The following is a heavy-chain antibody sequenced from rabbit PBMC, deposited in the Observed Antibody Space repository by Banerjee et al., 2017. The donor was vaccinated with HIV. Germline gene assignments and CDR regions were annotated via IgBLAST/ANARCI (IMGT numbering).Heavy chain of an antibody. D-gene: IGHD1-1*01. Sequence: QSLEESGGDLVKPGASLTLTCTASGFSFNNNYYMCWVRQAPGKGLEWIGCIYAGDGGTYYASWAKGRFTISKTSSTTVTLQMTSLTAADTATYFCARWDSSSCNYDLWGPGTLVTVS. J-gene: IGHJ4*01. CDR3: ARWDSSSCNYDL. CDR2: IYAGDGGT. CDR1: GFSFNNNYY. V-gene: IGHV1S40*01.